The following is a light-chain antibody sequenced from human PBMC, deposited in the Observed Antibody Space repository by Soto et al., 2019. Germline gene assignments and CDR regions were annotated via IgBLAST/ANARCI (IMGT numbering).Light chain of an antibody. CDR2: VAS. Sequence: EIVVTQSPGTLSLSPGERATLSCRASQSVSSSYLAWYQQKPGQAPRLLLYVASSRATGIPDRFSCSGSGTDFTLTISRLEPEDFAVYYCQQYGSSPYTFGQGKKLEIK. V-gene: IGKV3-20*01. J-gene: IGKJ2*01. CDR3: QQYGSSPYT. CDR1: QSVSSSY.